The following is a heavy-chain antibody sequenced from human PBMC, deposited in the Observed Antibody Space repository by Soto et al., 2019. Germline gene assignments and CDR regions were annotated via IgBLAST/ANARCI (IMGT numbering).Heavy chain of an antibody. J-gene: IGHJ4*02. CDR2: INGDGSFT. Sequence: PGESLKISCAASAFTFKNHWMHWVRQVPGKGPVWVSRINGDGSFTSYADAVKGRFTISRDNAKNTLSLQMNSLRAEDTAVYYCARDHYDSSGYYENLDYWGQGTLVTVSS. V-gene: IGHV3-74*01. CDR1: AFTFKNHW. CDR3: ARDHYDSSGYYENLDY. D-gene: IGHD3-22*01.